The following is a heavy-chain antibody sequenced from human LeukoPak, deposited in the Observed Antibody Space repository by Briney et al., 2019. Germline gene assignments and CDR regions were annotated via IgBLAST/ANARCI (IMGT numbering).Heavy chain of an antibody. D-gene: IGHD5/OR15-5a*01. CDR1: GFTFSTHT. V-gene: IGHV3-30*04. Sequence: GRSLRLSCAPSGFTFSTHTMHWVRQAPGKGLEWVAVIESDGRNKYYAESVRGRFTISRDNSRNTLYLQLDSLRSEDTAVYYCVRQSTGLDYWGQGALVTVYS. J-gene: IGHJ4*02. CDR2: IESDGRNK. CDR3: VRQSTGLDY.